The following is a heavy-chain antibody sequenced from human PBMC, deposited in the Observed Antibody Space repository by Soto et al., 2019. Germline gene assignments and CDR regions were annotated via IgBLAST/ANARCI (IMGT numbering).Heavy chain of an antibody. J-gene: IGHJ4*02. CDR2: VSHSGNT. D-gene: IGHD6-19*01. V-gene: IGHV4-34*01. Sequence: SETLSLTCTVSGGSFTGHFWSWVRRPPGKGLEWIGEVSHSGNTKYYPSLRSRVTLSVDSSKNQISLKLNSVTAADTAVYYCARDLDTSGWPDYWGQGILVTVS. CDR1: GGSFTGHF. CDR3: ARDLDTSGWPDY.